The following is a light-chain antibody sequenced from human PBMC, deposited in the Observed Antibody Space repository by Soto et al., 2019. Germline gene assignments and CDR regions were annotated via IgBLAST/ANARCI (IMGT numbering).Light chain of an antibody. J-gene: IGKJ2*01. V-gene: IGKV1-39*01. Sequence: DIQMTQSPSSLSASVGDRVTITCRASQNITRYLNWYQYKVGKAPRLLIYTASSLQTGVPSRFSGRGSGTDFTLIITSLQPADFTSYYCQQSFSAPYSFGQGTTLEIK. CDR3: QQSFSAPYS. CDR1: QNITRY. CDR2: TAS.